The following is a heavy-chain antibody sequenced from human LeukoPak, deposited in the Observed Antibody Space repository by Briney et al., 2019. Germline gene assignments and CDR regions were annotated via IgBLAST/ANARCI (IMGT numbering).Heavy chain of an antibody. V-gene: IGHV1-3*03. CDR2: INASKGNT. D-gene: IGHD2-2*02. J-gene: IGHJ4*02. CDR1: GYTFTVYA. Sequence: GASVKVSCKASGYTFTVYAIHWVRQAPGQRLEWMGWINASKGNTKYSQEFQGRVTITRDTSASTAYMELSSLRSEDMAIYYCARSVLYSSIDYWGQGTLVTVSS. CDR3: ARSVLYSSIDY.